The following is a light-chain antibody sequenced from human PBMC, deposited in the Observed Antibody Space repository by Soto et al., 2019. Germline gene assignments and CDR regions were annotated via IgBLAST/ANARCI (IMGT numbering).Light chain of an antibody. Sequence: DIQMTQSPPTLSASVGDRVTITCRTSQRVSIWVAWYQQRPGKAPKVMIYDASVLERGVPSRFSGSGSGTEFTLIISSLQPDDFATYYCQQYSPDSHTFGQGTKVEIK. J-gene: IGKJ1*01. CDR1: QRVSIW. CDR3: QQYSPDSHT. CDR2: DAS. V-gene: IGKV1-5*01.